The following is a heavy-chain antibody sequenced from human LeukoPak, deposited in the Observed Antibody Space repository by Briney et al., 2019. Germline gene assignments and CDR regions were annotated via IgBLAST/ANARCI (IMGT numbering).Heavy chain of an antibody. CDR3: ARLDILTGYSFDY. V-gene: IGHV5-51*01. Sequence: GESLKISCKGSGYRFTSHWIGWVRQMPGKGLEWMGIIYPGDSDTRYSPSFQGQVTISADKSISTANLQWSSLKASDTAMYYCARLDILTGYSFDYWGQGTLVTVSS. J-gene: IGHJ4*02. D-gene: IGHD3-9*01. CDR1: GYRFTSHW. CDR2: IYPGDSDT.